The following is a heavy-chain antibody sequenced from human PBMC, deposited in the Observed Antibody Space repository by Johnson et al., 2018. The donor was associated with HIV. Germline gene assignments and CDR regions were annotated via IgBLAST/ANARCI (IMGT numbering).Heavy chain of an antibody. J-gene: IGHJ3*02. D-gene: IGHD1-26*01. CDR3: AKGGSYAPFDAFDI. CDR2: ISGSGANT. Sequence: VQLVESGGGMVQPGGSLRLSCAVSGFTFNSYAMSWVRQAPGKGLEWVSAISGSGANTYYADSVKGRFTISRDNSKNTLYLQMNSLRAEDTAVYYCAKGGSYAPFDAFDIWGRGTMVTVSS. V-gene: IGHV3-23*04. CDR1: GFTFNSYA.